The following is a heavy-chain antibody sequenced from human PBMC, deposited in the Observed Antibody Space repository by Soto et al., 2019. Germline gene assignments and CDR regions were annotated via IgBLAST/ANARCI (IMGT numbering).Heavy chain of an antibody. D-gene: IGHD3-10*01. V-gene: IGHV5-51*01. CDR2: IYPGDSDT. J-gene: IGHJ6*02. CDR1: GYSFTSYW. Sequence: GESLKISCKGSGYSFTSYWIGWVRQMPGKGLEWMGIIYPGDSDTRYSPSFQGQVTISADKSISTAYLQWSSLKASDTAMYYCARQVPNYYGSGSRDYYYGMHVWGQGTTVTISS. CDR3: ARQVPNYYGSGSRDYYYGMHV.